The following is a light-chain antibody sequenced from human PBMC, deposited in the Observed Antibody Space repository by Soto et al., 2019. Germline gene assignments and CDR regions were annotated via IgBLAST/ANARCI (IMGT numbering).Light chain of an antibody. CDR1: QSVSID. CDR2: GAS. Sequence: EIVMTQSPATVPVSPGERVTLSCRASQSVSIDLAWYQQKPGQAPRLLIYGASSRATGIPDRFSGSGSGTDFTLTISRLEPEDFAVYYCQQYGSSSTWTFGQGTKVDIK. J-gene: IGKJ1*01. CDR3: QQYGSSSTWT. V-gene: IGKV3-20*01.